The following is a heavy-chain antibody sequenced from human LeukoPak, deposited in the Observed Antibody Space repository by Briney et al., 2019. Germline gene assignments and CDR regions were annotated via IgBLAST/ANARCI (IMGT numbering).Heavy chain of an antibody. J-gene: IGHJ4*02. Sequence: GGSLRLSCAASGFTFDDYAMHWVRQAPGKGVEWVSFISWDGGRNYYADSVKGGLTISRDKKKNSLYLQMNSLRAEDTALYYCARGPTYYDFWIGPGDYWGEGTLVTVSS. V-gene: IGHV3-43D*03. CDR3: ARGPTYYDFWIGPGDY. D-gene: IGHD3-3*01. CDR2: ISWDGGRN. CDR1: GFTFDDYA.